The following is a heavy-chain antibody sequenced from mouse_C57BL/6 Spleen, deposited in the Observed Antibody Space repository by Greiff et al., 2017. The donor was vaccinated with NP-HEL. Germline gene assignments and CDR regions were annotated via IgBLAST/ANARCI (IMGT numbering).Heavy chain of an antibody. CDR3: AREGNYYGSSFYYFDY. J-gene: IGHJ2*01. CDR1: GFTFSDYG. V-gene: IGHV5-17*01. D-gene: IGHD1-1*01. Sequence: EVKVVESGGGLVKPGGSLKLSCAASGFTFSDYGMHWVRQAPEKGLEWVAYISSGSSTIYYADTVKGRFTISRDNAKNTLFLQMTSLRSEDTAMYYCAREGNYYGSSFYYFDYWGQGTTLTVSS. CDR2: ISSGSSTI.